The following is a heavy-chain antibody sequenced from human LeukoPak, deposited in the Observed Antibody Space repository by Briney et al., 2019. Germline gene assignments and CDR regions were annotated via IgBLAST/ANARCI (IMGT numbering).Heavy chain of an antibody. Sequence: PSETLSLTCTVSGGSISSYYWSWIRQPPGKGLEWIGYIYYSGSTNYNPSLKSRVTISVDTSKNQFSLKLSSVTAAETAVYYCARRGVGSSWFNWFDPWGQGTLVTVSS. J-gene: IGHJ5*02. CDR1: GGSISSYY. CDR3: ARRGVGSSWFNWFDP. CDR2: IYYSGST. V-gene: IGHV4-59*08. D-gene: IGHD6-13*01.